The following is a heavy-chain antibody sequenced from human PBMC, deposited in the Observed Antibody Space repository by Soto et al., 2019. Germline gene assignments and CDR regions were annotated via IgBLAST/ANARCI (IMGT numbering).Heavy chain of an antibody. J-gene: IGHJ6*02. CDR3: AKVSVGYYYYYGMDV. CDR2: ISYDGSKT. V-gene: IGHV3-30*18. CDR1: GFTFSSYG. Sequence: GGSMRLSCAASGFTFSSYGMHRVRQATGKGLAWVEVISYDGSKTYYADPVKGRFPSSRDNSKNTLYLQMNSLRAEDTAVYYCAKVSVGYYYYYGMDVWGQGTTVTVSS. D-gene: IGHD1-26*01.